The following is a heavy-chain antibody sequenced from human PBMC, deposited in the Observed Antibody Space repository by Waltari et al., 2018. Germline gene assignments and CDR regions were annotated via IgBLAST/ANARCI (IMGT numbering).Heavy chain of an antibody. CDR2: RDQDGSGK. Sequence: EVQLVESGGDLVQPGGSLRLSCVGSGFTFSNNWMSWVRQVPGKGRVWVANRDQDGSGKYYVDSVKGRFTISRDNAKNSVYLQMSNLRVEDTALYYCVREFALDYWGQGTLVTVSS. V-gene: IGHV3-7*01. J-gene: IGHJ4*02. CDR1: GFTFSNNW. CDR3: VREFALDY.